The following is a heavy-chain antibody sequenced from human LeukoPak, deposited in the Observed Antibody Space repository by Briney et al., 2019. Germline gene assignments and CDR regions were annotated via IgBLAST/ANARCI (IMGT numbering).Heavy chain of an antibody. CDR2: ISAYNGNT. Sequence: ASVKVSCKASGYTFTSYGISWVRQAPGQGLEWMGWISAYNGNTNYAQKLQGRVTMTTDTSTSTAYMELRSLRSDDTAVYYCARDYGITMIVAAFDIWGQGTMVTVSS. CDR1: GYTFTSYG. V-gene: IGHV1-18*01. D-gene: IGHD3-22*01. J-gene: IGHJ3*02. CDR3: ARDYGITMIVAAFDI.